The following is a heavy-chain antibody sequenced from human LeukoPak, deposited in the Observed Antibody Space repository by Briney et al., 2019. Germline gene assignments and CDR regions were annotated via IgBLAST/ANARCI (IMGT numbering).Heavy chain of an antibody. D-gene: IGHD4-23*01. CDR2: ISGSAVST. V-gene: IGHV3-23*01. CDR1: GFTFDNSA. Sequence: GGSLRLSCAASGFTFDNSAMNWVRQAPGKGLEWVSGISGSAVSTFYADSVKGRFTISRDNSKNTLYLQMNSLRAEDTAVYYCARVTVAYYFDYWGQGTLVTVSS. J-gene: IGHJ4*02. CDR3: ARVTVAYYFDY.